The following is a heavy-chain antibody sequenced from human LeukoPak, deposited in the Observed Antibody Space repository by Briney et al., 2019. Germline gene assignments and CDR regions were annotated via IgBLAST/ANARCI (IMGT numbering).Heavy chain of an antibody. CDR1: GGSISSSSYY. CDR3: ARGPLGDSSSWYPEYFQH. D-gene: IGHD6-13*01. V-gene: IGHV4-39*07. J-gene: IGHJ1*01. Sequence: SETLSLTCTVSGGSISSSSYYWGWIRQPPGKGLEWIGSIYYSGSTYYNPSLKSRVTISVDTSKNQFSLKLSSVTAADTAVYYCARGPLGDSSSWYPEYFQHWGQGTLVTVSS. CDR2: IYYSGST.